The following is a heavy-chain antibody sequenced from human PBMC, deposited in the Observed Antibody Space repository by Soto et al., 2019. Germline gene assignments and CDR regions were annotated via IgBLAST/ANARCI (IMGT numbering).Heavy chain of an antibody. CDR3: ARDADSSGLHY. J-gene: IGHJ4*02. V-gene: IGHV3-53*01. CDR2: IYPAGPT. Sequence: ILSCAXSGFTVSGMFMNWVRQAPGKGLEWVSVIYPAGPTYYADSVKGRFTISRDNSKNTLFLQLNNLRAEDTAVYYCARDADSSGLHYWGQGILVTVSS. CDR1: GFTVSGMF. D-gene: IGHD6-19*01.